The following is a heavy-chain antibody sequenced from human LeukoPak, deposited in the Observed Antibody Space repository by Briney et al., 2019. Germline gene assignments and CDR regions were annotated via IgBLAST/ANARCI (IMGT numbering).Heavy chain of an antibody. CDR1: GFTFSSYA. J-gene: IGHJ4*02. D-gene: IGHD4-23*01. CDR3: ARDSTDYGGSLRFDY. CDR2: ISYDGSNK. V-gene: IGHV3-30-3*01. Sequence: GRSLRLSCAASGFTFSSYAMHWVRQAPGKGLEWVAVISYDGSNKYYADSVKGRFTISRDNSKNTLYLQMNSLRAEDTAVYYCARDSTDYGGSLRFDYWGQGTLVTVSS.